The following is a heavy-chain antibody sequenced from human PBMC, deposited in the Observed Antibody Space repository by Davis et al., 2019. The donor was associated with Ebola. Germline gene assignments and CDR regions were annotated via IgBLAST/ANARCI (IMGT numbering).Heavy chain of an antibody. CDR2: INPSGGST. CDR3: VRDLRGWGDFDY. Sequence: AASVKVSCKASGYTFTSYGISWVRQAPGQGLEWMGIINPSGGSTSYAQKFQGRVTMTRDTSTSTVYMELSSLRSEDTAVYYCVRDLRGWGDFDYWGQGTLVTVSS. D-gene: IGHD3-10*01. CDR1: GYTFTSYG. J-gene: IGHJ4*02. V-gene: IGHV1-46*01.